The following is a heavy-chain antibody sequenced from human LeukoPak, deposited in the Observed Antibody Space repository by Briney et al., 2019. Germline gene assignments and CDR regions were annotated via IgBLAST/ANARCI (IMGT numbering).Heavy chain of an antibody. V-gene: IGHV3-53*01. D-gene: IGHD5-18*01. Sequence: GGSLRLSWAAPGFTVSSNYMSWVRQPPGKGLEGVSVIYSGGSTYYADSVKGRFTISRDNSKNTLYLQMNSLRAEDTAVYYCARDRYSYGYSVYYYYGMDVWGQGTTVTVSS. CDR2: IYSGGST. CDR3: ARDRYSYGYSVYYYYGMDV. CDR1: GFTVSSNY. J-gene: IGHJ6*02.